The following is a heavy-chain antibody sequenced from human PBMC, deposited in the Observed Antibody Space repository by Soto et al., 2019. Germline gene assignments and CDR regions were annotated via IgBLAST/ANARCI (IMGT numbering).Heavy chain of an antibody. CDR1: GYTFTSYG. CDR3: ARDARVYSSCWYDY. J-gene: IGHJ4*02. Sequence: ASVKVSCKASGYTFTSYGISWVRQAPGQGLEWMGWISAYNGNTNYAQKLQGRVTMTTDTSTSTAYMELRSLRSDDTAVYYCARDARVYSSCWYDYWGQGTLVTVSS. CDR2: ISAYNGNT. V-gene: IGHV1-18*01. D-gene: IGHD6-13*01.